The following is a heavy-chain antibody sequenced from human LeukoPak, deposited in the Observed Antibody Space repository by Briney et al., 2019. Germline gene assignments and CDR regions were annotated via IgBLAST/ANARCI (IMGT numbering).Heavy chain of an antibody. CDR1: GFTFSTYG. CDR3: ARLWFGETFDY. CDR2: ISGSSSYI. D-gene: IGHD3-10*01. Sequence: GGTLRLSCAASGFTFSTYGMSWVRQAPGKGLEWVSAISGSSSYIYYADSVKGRFTISRDNAKNSLYLQMNSLRAEDTAVYYCARLWFGETFDYWGQGTLVTVSS. V-gene: IGHV3-21*01. J-gene: IGHJ4*02.